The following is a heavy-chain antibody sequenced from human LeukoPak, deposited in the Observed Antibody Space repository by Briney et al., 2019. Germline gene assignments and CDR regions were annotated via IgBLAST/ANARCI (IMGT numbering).Heavy chain of an antibody. CDR3: ARDSSGYQ. D-gene: IGHD3-22*01. V-gene: IGHV3-7*01. Sequence: GGSLRLSCAASGFTFSTYWMRWVRQAPGKGLEWVANIKEDGSEKYYGDSVKGRFTISRDNAKNSLYLQMNSLRAEDTAVYYCARDSSGYQWGQGTLVTVSS. CDR2: IKEDGSEK. J-gene: IGHJ4*02. CDR1: GFTFSTYW.